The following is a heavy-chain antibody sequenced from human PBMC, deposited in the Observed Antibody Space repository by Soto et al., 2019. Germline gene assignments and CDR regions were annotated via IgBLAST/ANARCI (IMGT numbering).Heavy chain of an antibody. V-gene: IGHV5-51*01. CDR3: ARRYCSSTSCYKTDSAFDI. CDR2: IYPGDSDT. D-gene: IGHD2-2*02. Sequence: GESLKISCKGSGYSFTSYWIGWVRQMPGKDLEWMGIIYPGDSDTRYSPSFQGQVTISADKSISTAYLQWSSLKASDTAMYYCARRYCSSTSCYKTDSAFDIWGQGTMVTVSS. CDR1: GYSFTSYW. J-gene: IGHJ3*02.